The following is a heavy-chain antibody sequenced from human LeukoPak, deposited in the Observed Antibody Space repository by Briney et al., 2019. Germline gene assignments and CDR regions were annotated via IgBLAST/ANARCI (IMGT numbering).Heavy chain of an antibody. Sequence: GRSLRLSCAASGFTFDDYAMHWVRQAPGKGLEWVSGISWNSGSIGYADSVKGRFTISRDNAKNSLYLQMNSLRAEDTALYYCAKGDYGDYPNFDYWGQGTLVTVSS. D-gene: IGHD4-17*01. J-gene: IGHJ4*02. CDR1: GFTFDDYA. V-gene: IGHV3-9*01. CDR2: ISWNSGSI. CDR3: AKGDYGDYPNFDY.